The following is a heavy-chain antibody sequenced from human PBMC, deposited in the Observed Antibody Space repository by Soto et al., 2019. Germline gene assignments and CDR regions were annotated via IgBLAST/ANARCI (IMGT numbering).Heavy chain of an antibody. J-gene: IGHJ6*02. D-gene: IGHD3-22*01. CDR1: GYTFASYG. CDR2: ISHYDGYT. Sequence: QVQLVQSGAEVKKPGASVKVSCKASGYTFASYGINWVRQAPGQGLEWLGWISHYDGYTHYAQIVQGRVSMTTDTSTKTAYMELRSLRSDDTAMYYCARGGYYDSSGARNYYFYGMNVWGQGTTVTVSS. V-gene: IGHV1-18*01. CDR3: ARGGYYDSSGARNYYFYGMNV.